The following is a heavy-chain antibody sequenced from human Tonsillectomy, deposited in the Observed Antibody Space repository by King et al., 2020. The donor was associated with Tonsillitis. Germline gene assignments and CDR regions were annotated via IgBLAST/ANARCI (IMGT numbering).Heavy chain of an antibody. CDR2: ISSSSDYI. Sequence: EVQLVESGGGLVKPGGSLRLSCAASGFSFSRFSMNWVRQAPGKGLEWVSSISSSSDYIHYADSVKGRFTISRDNAKNSLYLQMNSLRAEDTAVYYCARVTYDILTGFYIDCFDHWGQGTLVTVSS. D-gene: IGHD3-9*01. CDR3: ARVTYDILTGFYIDCFDH. J-gene: IGHJ4*02. CDR1: GFSFSRFS. V-gene: IGHV3-21*01.